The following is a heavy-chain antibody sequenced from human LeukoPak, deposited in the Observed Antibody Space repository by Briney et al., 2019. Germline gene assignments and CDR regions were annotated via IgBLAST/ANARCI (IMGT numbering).Heavy chain of an antibody. D-gene: IGHD4-11*01. J-gene: IGHJ4*02. CDR1: GFTFSSYG. V-gene: IGHV3-30*03. CDR3: TGSKWATNDY. CDR2: ISYDGSNK. Sequence: PGRSLRLSCGASGFTFSSYGMHWVRQAPGKGLEWVALISYDGSNKYYADSVKGRFTISRDNSKNTLYLQMNSLRVEDTAVYYCTGSKWATNDYWGQGTRVIVSS.